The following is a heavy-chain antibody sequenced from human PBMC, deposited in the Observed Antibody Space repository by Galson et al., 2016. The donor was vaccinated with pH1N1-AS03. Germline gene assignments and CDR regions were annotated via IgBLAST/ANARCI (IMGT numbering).Heavy chain of an antibody. CDR3: ARQKYCSGGSCFLYYDAFDM. Sequence: QSGAEVTKPGESLKISCKGSGYSFTNYWIAWVRQRPGKGLEWMGIIWPADSDTKYSPSFQGQVTISVDTSLNTAYLQWSSLEASDTAMYFCARQKYCSGGSCFLYYDAFDMWGQGTLVTVSS. V-gene: IGHV5-51*01. CDR2: IWPADSDT. CDR1: GYSFTNYW. D-gene: IGHD2-15*01. J-gene: IGHJ3*02.